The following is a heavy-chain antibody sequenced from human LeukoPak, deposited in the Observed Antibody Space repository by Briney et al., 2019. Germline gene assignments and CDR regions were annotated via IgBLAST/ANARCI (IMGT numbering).Heavy chain of an antibody. J-gene: IGHJ1*01. CDR2: ISGSGGST. D-gene: IGHD2-8*01. Sequence: PGGSLRLSCAASGFTFSSYAMSWVRQAPGKGLEWVSAISGSGGSTFYAESVKGRFTISRDNSKNTLYLQMNSLRAEDTALYYCAKPGRGGLYGGGFQHWGQSTLVTVSS. V-gene: IGHV3-23*01. CDR3: AKPGRGGLYGGGFQH. CDR1: GFTFSSYA.